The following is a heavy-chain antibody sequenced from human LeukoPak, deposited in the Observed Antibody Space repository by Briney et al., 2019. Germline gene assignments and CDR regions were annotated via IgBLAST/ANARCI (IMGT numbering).Heavy chain of an antibody. D-gene: IGHD2-15*01. CDR2: IYYSESP. V-gene: IGHV4-59*01. CDR3: ARGDGGYCSGGSCYSYMWFDP. J-gene: IGHJ5*02. Sequence: PSETLSLTCSVSGGPISCYYWSWIRQPPGKGLEGIGYIYYSESPNYNPSRKSRVTISVDTSKNQFSLKLSSVTAADTAVYYCARGDGGYCSGGSCYSYMWFDPWGQGTLVTVSS. CDR1: GGPISCYY.